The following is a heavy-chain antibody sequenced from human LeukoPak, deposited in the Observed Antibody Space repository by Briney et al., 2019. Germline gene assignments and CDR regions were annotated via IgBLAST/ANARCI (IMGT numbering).Heavy chain of an antibody. CDR3: ASRYYYGSGSYYSRDAFDI. D-gene: IGHD3-10*01. J-gene: IGHJ3*02. V-gene: IGHV1-69*01. Sequence: GSSVKVSCKASGGTFSSYAISWVRQAPGQGLEWMGGIIPIFGTANYAQKFQGRVTITADESTSTASMELRSLRSEDTAVYYCASRYYYGSGSYYSRDAFDIWGQGTMVTVSS. CDR2: IIPIFGTA. CDR1: GGTFSSYA.